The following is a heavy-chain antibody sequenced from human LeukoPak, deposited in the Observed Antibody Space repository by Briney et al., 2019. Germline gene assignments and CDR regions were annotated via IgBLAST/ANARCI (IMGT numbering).Heavy chain of an antibody. J-gene: IGHJ3*02. CDR2: INWNSGSK. Sequence: GGSLRLSCTASGFTFDDYGMSWVRQAPGKGLEWVSGINWNSGSKGYADSVKGRFTISRDNAKNSLYLQMNSLRAEDTAVYYCARVQGSSWSNDAFDIWGQGRTVTVYS. CDR3: ARVQGSSWSNDAFDI. CDR1: GFTFDDYG. V-gene: IGHV3-20*04. D-gene: IGHD6-13*01.